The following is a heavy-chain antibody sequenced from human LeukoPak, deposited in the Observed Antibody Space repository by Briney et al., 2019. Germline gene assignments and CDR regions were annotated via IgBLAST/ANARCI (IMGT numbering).Heavy chain of an antibody. D-gene: IGHD3-16*01. Sequence: GGSLRLSCAASGFTFSSYAMTWVRQAPGKGLEWVSGISRGGGSTYYADSVKGRFTISRDNSKNTLYLQMNSLRAEDTALYYCAKDKSDYPYYSDYWGQEPWSPSPQ. J-gene: IGHJ4*01. V-gene: IGHV3-23*01. CDR1: GFTFSSYA. CDR3: AKDKSDYPYYSDY. CDR2: ISRGGGST.